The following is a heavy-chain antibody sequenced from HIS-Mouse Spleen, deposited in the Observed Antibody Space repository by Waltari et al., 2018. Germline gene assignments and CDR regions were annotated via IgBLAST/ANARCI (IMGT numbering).Heavy chain of an antibody. V-gene: IGHV4-39*07. CDR3: AREIPYSSSWYDWYFDL. Sequence: QLQLQESGPGLVKPSETLSLTCTVSGGSISSSSYYWGWIRQPPGKGLEWIGSIYYSGSTYYNPSHKSRVTISVDTSKNQFSLKLSSGTAADTAVYYCAREIPYSSSWYDWYFDLWGRGTLVTVSS. D-gene: IGHD6-13*01. CDR1: GGSISSSSYY. J-gene: IGHJ2*01. CDR2: IYYSGST.